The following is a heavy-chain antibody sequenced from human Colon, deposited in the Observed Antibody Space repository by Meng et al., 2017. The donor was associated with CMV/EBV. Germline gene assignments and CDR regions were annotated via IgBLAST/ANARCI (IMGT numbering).Heavy chain of an antibody. V-gene: IGHV1-8*01. Sequence: ASVKVSCKASGYTFTTFDINWVRQATGQGPEWMGWMNPNSGNTGYAQKFQGRVTMIRNTSISAAYMELSSLTSDDTAVYYCARASRDDATRRTNWFDPWGQGTQVTVSS. D-gene: IGHD5-24*01. CDR2: MNPNSGNT. J-gene: IGHJ5*02. CDR1: GYTFTTFD. CDR3: ARASRDDATRRTNWFDP.